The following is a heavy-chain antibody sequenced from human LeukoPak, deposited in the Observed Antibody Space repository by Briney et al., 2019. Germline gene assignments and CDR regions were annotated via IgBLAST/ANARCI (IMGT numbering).Heavy chain of an antibody. CDR2: INPSGGST. Sequence: ASVKVSCKASGYAFTSYYMHWVRQAPGQGLEWMGIINPSGGSTSYAQKFQGRVTMTRDTSTSTVYMELSSLRSEDTAVYYCARPGGDYDAFDIWGQGTMVTVSS. D-gene: IGHD2-21*02. CDR3: ARPGGDYDAFDI. J-gene: IGHJ3*02. CDR1: GYAFTSYY. V-gene: IGHV1-46*01.